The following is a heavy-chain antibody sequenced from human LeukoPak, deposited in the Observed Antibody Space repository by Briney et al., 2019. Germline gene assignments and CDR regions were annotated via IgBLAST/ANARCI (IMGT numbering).Heavy chain of an antibody. V-gene: IGHV4-4*07. CDR3: ARVAAGGWFDY. J-gene: IGHJ4*02. Sequence: SETLSLTCTVSGGSISSYYWSWLRQPAGKGLEWIGRIYTSGSTDYNPSLKSRVTMSVDTSKNQFSLKLSSATAADTAVYYCARVAAGGWFDYWGQGTLVTVSS. CDR1: GGSISSYY. D-gene: IGHD6-13*01. CDR2: IYTSGST.